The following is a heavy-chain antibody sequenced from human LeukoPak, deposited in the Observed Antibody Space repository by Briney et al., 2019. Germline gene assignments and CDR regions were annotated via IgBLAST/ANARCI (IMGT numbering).Heavy chain of an antibody. D-gene: IGHD2-21*02. J-gene: IGHJ4*02. CDR1: GFTVSSNY. V-gene: IGHV3-66*01. Sequence: PGGSLRLSCAASGFTVSSNYMSWVRQAPGKGLEWVSVIYSGGSTYYADSVKGRFTISRDNSKNTLYLQMNSLRAEDTAVYYCARDPPYCGGDCYSAPFDYWGQGTLVTVSS. CDR2: IYSGGST. CDR3: ARDPPYCGGDCYSAPFDY.